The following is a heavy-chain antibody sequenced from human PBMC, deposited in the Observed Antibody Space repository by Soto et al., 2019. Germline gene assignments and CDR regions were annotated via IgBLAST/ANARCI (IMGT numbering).Heavy chain of an antibody. CDR2: IRVGGGDT. CDR3: AKCSVGTVRTSGWCNWFDP. CDR1: GFTFSSSA. Sequence: EVRPLESGGGLAQPGGSRRLSCAASGFTFSSSAMNWVRQAPGKGLEWVSSIRVGGGDTFYADSVRGRFTVSRDISRNTLYLQMNSLRAEDTAIYYCAKCSVGTVRTSGWCNWFDPWGQGTLVTVSS. V-gene: IGHV3-23*01. J-gene: IGHJ5*02. D-gene: IGHD6-19*01.